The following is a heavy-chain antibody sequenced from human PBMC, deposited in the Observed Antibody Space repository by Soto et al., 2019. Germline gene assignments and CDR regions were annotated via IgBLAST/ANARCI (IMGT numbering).Heavy chain of an antibody. Sequence: ESGGGVVQPGRSLRLSCAASGFTFSSYAMHWVRQAPGKGLEWVAVISYDGSNKYYADSVKGRFTISRDNSKNTLYLQMNSLRAEDTAVYYCARTDTVATTASGMDVWGQGTTVTVSS. CDR1: GFTFSSYA. CDR3: ARTDTVATTASGMDV. D-gene: IGHD5-12*01. J-gene: IGHJ6*02. CDR2: ISYDGSNK. V-gene: IGHV3-30-3*01.